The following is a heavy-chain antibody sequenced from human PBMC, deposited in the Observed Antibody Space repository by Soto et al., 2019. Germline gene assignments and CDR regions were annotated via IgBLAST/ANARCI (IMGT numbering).Heavy chain of an antibody. J-gene: IGHJ5*02. CDR1: GYTFTNYD. D-gene: IGHD3-16*01. CDR3: ARGRFRRTRLDP. CDR2: MNPDSGNT. V-gene: IGHV1-8*01. Sequence: QVQLVQSGAEVKKPGASVKVSCKASGYTFTNYDIHWVRQATGQGLEWMGWMNPDSGNTGQSKQFQGRVTMTRDTSISTAYMEMSSLRSEDTAGYYCARGRFRRTRLDPWGQGTLVTVSS.